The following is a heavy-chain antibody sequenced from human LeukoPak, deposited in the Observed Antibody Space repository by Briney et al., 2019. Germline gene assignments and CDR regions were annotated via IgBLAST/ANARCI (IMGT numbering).Heavy chain of an antibody. D-gene: IGHD5-18*01. J-gene: IGHJ4*02. CDR3: AKDPHTGYSFAY. V-gene: IGHV3-23*01. CDR2: LSGSGGST. Sequence: GGSLRLFCVFSGFTFSSYAMSWVRQAPGKGLEWVSSLSGSGGSTYYADSVKGRFTISRDNSKNTLYLQMNSLRVEDTAVYYCAKDPHTGYSFAYWGQGTLVTVSS. CDR1: GFTFSSYA.